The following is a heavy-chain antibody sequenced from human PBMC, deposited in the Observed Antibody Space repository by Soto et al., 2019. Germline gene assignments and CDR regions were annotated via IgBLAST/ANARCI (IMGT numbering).Heavy chain of an antibody. CDR3: ARVTIFEYWFDP. CDR1: SYSISGGFY. V-gene: IGHV4-38-2*01. J-gene: IGHJ5*02. D-gene: IGHD3-3*01. CDR2: IYHSGSA. Sequence: SETLSLTCAVSSYSISGGFYWAWIRQPPGKGLEWIGNIYHSGSAHYNPSLKSRVTMSVDTSKNNFSLRLTSVTAADTAVYYRARVTIFEYWFDPWGQGILVTV.